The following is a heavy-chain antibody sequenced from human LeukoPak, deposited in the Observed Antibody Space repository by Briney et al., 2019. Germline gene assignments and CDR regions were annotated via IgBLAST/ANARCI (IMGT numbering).Heavy chain of an antibody. CDR3: ARAGYSMDTEYFQH. Sequence: PGGSPRLSCAASGFTFSSYEMNWVRQAPGEGLEWVSYISNSGTAIYYADSVKGRFTISRDNAKSSLYLQMNSLRAEDTAVYYCARAGYSMDTEYFQHWGQGTLVTVSS. D-gene: IGHD5-18*01. CDR1: GFTFSSYE. J-gene: IGHJ1*01. CDR2: ISNSGTAI. V-gene: IGHV3-48*03.